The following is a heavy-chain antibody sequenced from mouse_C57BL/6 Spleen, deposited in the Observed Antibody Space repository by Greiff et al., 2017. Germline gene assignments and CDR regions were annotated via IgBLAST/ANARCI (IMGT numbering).Heavy chain of an antibody. CDR1: GYTFTDYN. CDR2: INPNNGGT. CDR3: ARTSRRYFDV. D-gene: IGHD6-2*01. V-gene: IGHV1-18*01. Sequence: DVQLQESGPELVKPGASVKIPCKASGYTFTDYNMDWVKQSHGKSLEWIGDINPNNGGTIYNQKFKGKATLTVDKSSSTAYMELRSLTSEDTAVYYCARTSRRYFDVWGTGTTVTVSS. J-gene: IGHJ1*03.